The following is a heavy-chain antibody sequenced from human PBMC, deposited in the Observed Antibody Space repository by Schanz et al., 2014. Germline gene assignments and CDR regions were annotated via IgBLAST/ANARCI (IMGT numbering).Heavy chain of an antibody. CDR1: GFGFSSYS. V-gene: IGHV3-74*02. CDR3: LAPDYGMDV. Sequence: VQLVDSGGGLVKPGGSLRLSCTASGFGFSSYSMNWVRQVPGKGLVWVSRIKSDGSSTSYADSVKGRFTISRDNAKNSLFLQMNSLRAEDTAVYYCLAPDYGMDVWGQGTTVTVSS. J-gene: IGHJ6*02. CDR2: IKSDGSST.